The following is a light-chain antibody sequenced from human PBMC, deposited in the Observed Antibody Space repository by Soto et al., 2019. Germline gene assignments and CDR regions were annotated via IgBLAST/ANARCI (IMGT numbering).Light chain of an antibody. CDR2: EVT. Sequence: QSALTQPASVSGSPGQSITISCTGTTSDVGSHNFVSWYQQLPGKAPKLLIYEVTNWPSGTSNRFSGSKSGNTASLTISGLQAEDEADYYCSSFTNSILVFGGGTKLTVL. V-gene: IGLV2-14*01. CDR3: SSFTNSILV. CDR1: TSDVGSHNF. J-gene: IGLJ3*02.